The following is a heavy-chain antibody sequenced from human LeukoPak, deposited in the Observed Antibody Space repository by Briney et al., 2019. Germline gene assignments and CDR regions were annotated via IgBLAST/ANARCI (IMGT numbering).Heavy chain of an antibody. CDR2: MSYDGNNK. D-gene: IGHD5-18*01. V-gene: IGHV3-30*18. CDR1: GFTLSRYA. J-gene: IGHJ4*02. Sequence: GGSLRLSCAASGFTLSRYAMHWVRQAPGKGLEGVAVMSYDGNNKYYADAVKGRFTISRDNSKNTLYLQMTSLRAEDTAVYYCAKDGFGHSYGYAYFDYWGQGTLVTVSS. CDR3: AKDGFGHSYGYAYFDY.